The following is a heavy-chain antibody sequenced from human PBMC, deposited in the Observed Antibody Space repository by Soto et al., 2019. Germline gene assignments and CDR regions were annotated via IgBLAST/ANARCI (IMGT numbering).Heavy chain of an antibody. V-gene: IGHV3-64D*06. CDR1: GFTFSSYA. Sequence: PGGSLRLSCSVSGFTFSSYAMHWVRQAPGKGLEYASSISSDGRSTYYADSVKGRFTISRDNSKNTLYLQMSSLRPEDTAIYYCVKDRYIDYWGQGTRVTVS. CDR2: ISSDGRST. J-gene: IGHJ4*02. CDR3: VKDRYIDY.